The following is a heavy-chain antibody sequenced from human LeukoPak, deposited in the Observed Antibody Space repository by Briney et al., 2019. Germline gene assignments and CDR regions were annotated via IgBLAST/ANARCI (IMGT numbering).Heavy chain of an antibody. Sequence: ASVKVSCKASGYTFSSYAMHWVRQASGQSLECMGWINTGNGNTKYSQKFQGRVTITRDTSASTAYMDLSSLRSEDTAVYYCARNTVTAIPLPYYFDYWGQGTLVTVSS. J-gene: IGHJ4*02. D-gene: IGHD2-21*02. CDR2: INTGNGNT. CDR3: ARNTVTAIPLPYYFDY. V-gene: IGHV1-3*04. CDR1: GYTFSSYA.